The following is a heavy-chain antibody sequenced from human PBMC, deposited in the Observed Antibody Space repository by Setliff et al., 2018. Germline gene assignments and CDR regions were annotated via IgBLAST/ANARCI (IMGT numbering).Heavy chain of an antibody. V-gene: IGHV3-20*01. CDR2: INWNGGST. D-gene: IGHD6-19*01. Sequence: GGSLRLSCAASGFTFDDYGMSWVRQAPGKGLEWVSTINWNGGSTSYADSVKGRFTISRDIAENSLYLRMNGLRAEDTAFYHCARDFGGWNLYYFDFRGQGTLVTVSS. J-gene: IGHJ4*02. CDR1: GFTFDDYG. CDR3: ARDFGGWNLYYFDF.